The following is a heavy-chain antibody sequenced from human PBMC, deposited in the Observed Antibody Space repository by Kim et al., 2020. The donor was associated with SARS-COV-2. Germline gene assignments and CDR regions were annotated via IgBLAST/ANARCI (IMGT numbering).Heavy chain of an antibody. Sequence: SETLSLTCTVSGASISNYYWSWIRQPPGKGLEWIGYIYYSGSTNYNPSLKSRVAISVDPSKNQFSLKLSSVTAADTAVYYCARRGLWVGDDMDVWGKGTT. CDR1: GASISNYY. CDR2: IYYSGST. J-gene: IGHJ6*04. V-gene: IGHV4-59*08. CDR3: ARRGLWVGDDMDV. D-gene: IGHD3-10*01.